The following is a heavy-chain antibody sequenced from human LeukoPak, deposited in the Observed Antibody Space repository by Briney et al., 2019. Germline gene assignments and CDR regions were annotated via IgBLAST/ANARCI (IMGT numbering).Heavy chain of an antibody. V-gene: IGHV4-59*01. D-gene: IGHD5-24*01. CDR1: GGSISSYY. J-gene: IGHJ4*02. CDR2: IYYSRST. Sequence: SETLSLTCTVSGGSISSYYWSWIRQPPGKGLEWIGYIYYSRSTNYNPSLKSRVTISVDTSKNQFSLKLSSVTAADTAVYYCARGFRWLQFSFDYWGQGTLVTVSS. CDR3: ARGFRWLQFSFDY.